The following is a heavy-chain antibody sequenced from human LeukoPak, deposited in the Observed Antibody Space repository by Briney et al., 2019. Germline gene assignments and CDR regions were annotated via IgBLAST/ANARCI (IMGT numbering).Heavy chain of an antibody. V-gene: IGHV3-64*01. J-gene: IGHJ4*02. CDR2: ISSNGGST. CDR1: GFTFSSYG. Sequence: GGSLRLSCAASGFTFSSYGMHWVRQAPGKGLEYVSVISSNGGSTYYANSVKGRFTISRDNSKNTLSLHMGSLRVEDMAVYYCGRARLVVTAIDYWGQGTLVTVSS. D-gene: IGHD2-21*02. CDR3: GRARLVVTAIDY.